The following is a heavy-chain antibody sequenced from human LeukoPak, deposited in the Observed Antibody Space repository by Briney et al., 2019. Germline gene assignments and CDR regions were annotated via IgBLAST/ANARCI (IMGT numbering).Heavy chain of an antibody. CDR3: ARDQHIAAAGSARFDY. V-gene: IGHV1-18*01. J-gene: IGHJ4*02. D-gene: IGHD6-13*01. Sequence: ASVKVSCKASGYTFASYGISWVRRAPGQGLEWMGWISAYNGNTNYAQKLQGRVTMTTDTSTSTAYMELSSLRSEDTAVYYCARDQHIAAAGSARFDYWGQGTLVTVSS. CDR1: GYTFASYG. CDR2: ISAYNGNT.